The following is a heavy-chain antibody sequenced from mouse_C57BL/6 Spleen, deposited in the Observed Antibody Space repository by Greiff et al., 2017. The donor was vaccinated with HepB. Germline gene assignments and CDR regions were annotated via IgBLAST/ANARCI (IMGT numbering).Heavy chain of an antibody. CDR2: IDPETGGT. CDR1: GYTFTDYE. CDR3: TRYYYSNYGYFDY. Sequence: QVQLQQSGAELVRPGASVTLSCKASGYTFTDYEMHWVKQTPVHGLEWIGAIDPETGGTAYNQKFKGKAILTADKSSSTAYMELRSLTSEDSAVYYCTRYYYSNYGYFDYWGQGTTLPVSS. D-gene: IGHD2-5*01. V-gene: IGHV1-15*01. J-gene: IGHJ2*01.